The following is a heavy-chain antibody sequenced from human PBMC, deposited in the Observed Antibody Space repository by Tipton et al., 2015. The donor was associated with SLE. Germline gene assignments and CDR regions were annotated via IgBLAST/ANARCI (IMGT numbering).Heavy chain of an antibody. D-gene: IGHD3-16*01. CDR2: INHSGST. CDR1: GGSFSGYY. Sequence: TLSLTCAVYGGSFSGYYWSWIRQPPGKGLEWIGEINHSGSTNYNPSLKSRVTISVDTSKNQFSLKLSSMTAADTAVYYCARCGGARDYWGQGTLVTVSS. J-gene: IGHJ4*02. V-gene: IGHV4-34*01. CDR3: ARCGGARDY.